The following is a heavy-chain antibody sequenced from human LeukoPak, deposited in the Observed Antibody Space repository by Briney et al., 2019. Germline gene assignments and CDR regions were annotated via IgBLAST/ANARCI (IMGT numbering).Heavy chain of an antibody. CDR3: ARAPWGGSYDYYYYYYMDV. Sequence: SETLSLTCTVSGGSISSSRYYWGWIRQPPGKGLEWIGSIYYSGSTYYNPSLKSRVTISVDTSKNQFSLKLSSVTAADTAVYYCARAPWGGSYDYYYYYYMDVWGKGTTVIVSS. D-gene: IGHD1-26*01. J-gene: IGHJ6*03. CDR2: IYYSGST. CDR1: GGSISSSRYY. V-gene: IGHV4-39*07.